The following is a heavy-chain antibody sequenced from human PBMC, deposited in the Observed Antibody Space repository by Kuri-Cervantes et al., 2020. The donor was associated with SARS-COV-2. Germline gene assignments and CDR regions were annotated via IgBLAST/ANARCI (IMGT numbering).Heavy chain of an antibody. Sequence: GSLRLSCTVSNYSISSGYYWGWIRQPPGKGLEWIGSIYHSGSTYYNPSLRSRVTISVDTSKNQFSLKLSSVTAADTAVYYCARNSGYSSGWFYYYYYMDVWGKGTTVTVSS. CDR3: ARNSGYSSGWFYYYYYMDV. J-gene: IGHJ6*03. CDR2: IYHSGST. V-gene: IGHV4-38-2*02. CDR1: NYSISSGYY. D-gene: IGHD6-19*01.